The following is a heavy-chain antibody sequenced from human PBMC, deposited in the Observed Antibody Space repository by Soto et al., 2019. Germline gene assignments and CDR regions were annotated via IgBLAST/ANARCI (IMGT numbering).Heavy chain of an antibody. J-gene: IGHJ6*02. CDR1: GGSISSGDYY. CDR3: ARDPMDIVVVPALNYGMDV. Sequence: SETLSLTCTVSGGSISSGDYYWSWIRQPPGKGLEWIGYIYYSGSTYYNPSLKSRVTISVDTSKNQFSLKLSSVTAADTAVYHCARDPMDIVVVPALNYGMDVWGQGTTVTVSS. V-gene: IGHV4-30-4*01. CDR2: IYYSGST. D-gene: IGHD2-2*03.